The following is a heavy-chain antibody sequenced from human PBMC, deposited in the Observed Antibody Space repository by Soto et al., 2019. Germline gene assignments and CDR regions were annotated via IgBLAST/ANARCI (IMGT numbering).Heavy chain of an antibody. CDR1: GGSITTSGDY. J-gene: IGHJ5*02. CDR3: ARVSHDLYYGWFDP. D-gene: IGHD1-26*01. Sequence: QVQLQESGPGLVKPSQTLSLTCTVSGGSITTSGDYWSWIRQHPGKGLEWIGYISHSGITEYNPSLKSRLTLSIDTSKSQLSLEMNSVTAADTAVYYCARVSHDLYYGWFDPWGQGTPVIVSS. CDR2: ISHSGIT. V-gene: IGHV4-31*03.